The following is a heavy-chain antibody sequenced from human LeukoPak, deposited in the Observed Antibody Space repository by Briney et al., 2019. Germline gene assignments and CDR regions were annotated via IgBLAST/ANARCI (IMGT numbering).Heavy chain of an antibody. CDR1: GYTFTGYY. D-gene: IGHD3-9*01. J-gene: IGHJ4*02. CDR2: INPNSGGT. CDR3: ARCDGYDILTGYNYYFDY. Sequence: ASVKVSCKASGYTFTGYYMHWVRQAPGQGLEWMGWINPNSGGTNYAQKFQGRVTMTRDTSISTAYMELSRLRSDDTAVYYCARCDGYDILTGYNYYFDYWGQGTLVTVSS. V-gene: IGHV1-2*02.